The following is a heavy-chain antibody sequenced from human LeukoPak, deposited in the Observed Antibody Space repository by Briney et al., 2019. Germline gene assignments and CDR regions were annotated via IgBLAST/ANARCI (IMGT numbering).Heavy chain of an antibody. V-gene: IGHV3-7*03. J-gene: IGHJ4*02. D-gene: IGHD1-26*01. Sequence: PGGSLRLSCAASGFTFSYYWMSWVRQAPGKGLEWVANIKQDGSDKYYVDSVKGRFTISRDNAKNSLYLQMNSLRAEDTALYHCARGDSGSYYVNFDYWGQGTLVTVSS. CDR2: IKQDGSDK. CDR3: ARGDSGSYYVNFDY. CDR1: GFTFSYYW.